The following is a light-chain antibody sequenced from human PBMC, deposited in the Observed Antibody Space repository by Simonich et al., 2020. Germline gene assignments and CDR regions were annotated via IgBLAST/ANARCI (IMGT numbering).Light chain of an antibody. CDR1: QSVSSN. CDR3: QQRSNWLT. V-gene: IGKV3-15*01. J-gene: IGKJ4*01. CDR2: GAS. Sequence: EIVMTQSPATLSVSPWERATLSCRASQSVSSNLAWYQQKPGQAPRLLIYGASTRATGIPARFSGSGSGTEFTLTISSMQSEDFAVYYCQQRSNWLTFGGGTKVEIK.